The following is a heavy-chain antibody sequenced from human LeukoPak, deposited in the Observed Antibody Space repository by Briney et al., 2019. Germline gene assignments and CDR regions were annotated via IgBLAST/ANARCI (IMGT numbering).Heavy chain of an antibody. J-gene: IGHJ6*02. Sequence: GSLRLSCAASGSTFDDYAMHWVRQAPGEGLEWVSLISGDGGSTYFADSVKGRFTISRDNSKNSLYLQMNSLRTEDTALYYCAKDLFSGTVATPYFYYYGMDVWGQGTTVTVSS. CDR2: ISGDGGST. CDR1: GSTFDDYA. D-gene: IGHD6-19*01. V-gene: IGHV3-43*02. CDR3: AKDLFSGTVATPYFYYYGMDV.